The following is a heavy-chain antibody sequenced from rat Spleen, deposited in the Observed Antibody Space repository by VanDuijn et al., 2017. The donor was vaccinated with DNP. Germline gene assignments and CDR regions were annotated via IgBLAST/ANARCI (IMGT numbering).Heavy chain of an antibody. D-gene: IGHD1-7*01. CDR3: ARWTRYFDY. CDR1: GXXITXXF. J-gene: IGHJ2*01. CDR2: ISYSGST. Sequence: EVQLQESGSXXVKPSXSLSLTXXVTGXXITXXFWGWIRKFPRNKMEYIGHISYSGSTNYNPSLKSRISIIRDTSKNHFFLQLSSVTTEDTATYYCARWTRYFDYWGQGVMVTVSS. V-gene: IGHV3-1*01.